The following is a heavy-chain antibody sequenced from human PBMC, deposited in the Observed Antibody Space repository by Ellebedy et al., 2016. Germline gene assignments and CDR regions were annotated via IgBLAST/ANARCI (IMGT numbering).Heavy chain of an antibody. D-gene: IGHD6-19*01. V-gene: IGHV3-21*06. CDR3: AGAWGDSSGPFDY. CDR2: ISSRSSYI. J-gene: IGHJ4*02. Sequence: GGSLRLSCAASGFTFNSYSMNWVRQAPGKGLEWVSSISSRSSYIYYADSRKGRFTISRDNAKNSLYLQMNSLRAEDTAVYYCAGAWGDSSGPFDYWGQGTLVTVPS. CDR1: GFTFNSYS.